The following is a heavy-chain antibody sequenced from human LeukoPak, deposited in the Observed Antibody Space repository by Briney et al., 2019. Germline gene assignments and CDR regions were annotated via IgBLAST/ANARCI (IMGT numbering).Heavy chain of an antibody. CDR1: GASISSYY. Sequence: SETLSLSCTVSGASISSYYWNWIRQSPGKGLEWIGYIHVSGGTSYDPSLKSRVTISIDTSKNQFSLKLSSVTAADTAVYYCAREYFLLNWFDPWGQGTLVTVSS. V-gene: IGHV4-4*09. J-gene: IGHJ5*02. CDR2: IHVSGGT. D-gene: IGHD6-6*01. CDR3: AREYFLLNWFDP.